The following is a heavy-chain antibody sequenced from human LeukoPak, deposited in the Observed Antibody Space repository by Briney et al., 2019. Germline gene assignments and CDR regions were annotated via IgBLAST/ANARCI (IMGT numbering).Heavy chain of an antibody. D-gene: IGHD3-16*01. J-gene: IGHJ6*02. CDR3: ARVRGGRSWYYYGMDV. CDR2: ISNNGGYT. Sequence: PGGSLRLSCAASGFTFSSSAMSWVRQAPGKGLEWVSAISNNGGYTYYADSVKGQFTISRDNSKDRLYLQMNSLRPEDTAMYYCARVRGGRSWYYYGMDVWGRGTTVTVSS. CDR1: GFTFSSSA. V-gene: IGHV3-23*01.